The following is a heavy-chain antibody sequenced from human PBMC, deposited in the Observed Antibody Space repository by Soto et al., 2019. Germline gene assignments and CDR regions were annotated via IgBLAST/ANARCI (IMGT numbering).Heavy chain of an antibody. Sequence: APVKVSCKATGYTFTSCYIHWGRQAPGQRLEWMGIINPSGGSTSYAQKFRGRVTMTRDTSTSTVYMELSSLRSEDTAVYYCASGPILGFWSAYYYGMDVWGQGTTVTVSS. CDR2: INPSGGST. J-gene: IGHJ6*02. CDR3: ASGPILGFWSAYYYGMDV. D-gene: IGHD3-3*01. V-gene: IGHV1-46*01. CDR1: GYTFTSCY.